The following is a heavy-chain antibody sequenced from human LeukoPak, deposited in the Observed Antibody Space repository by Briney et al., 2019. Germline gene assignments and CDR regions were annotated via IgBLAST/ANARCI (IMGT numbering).Heavy chain of an antibody. V-gene: IGHV1-2*02. CDR1: GYTFTGYY. CDR3: ARVDCSGGSCYGSGLDY. CDR2: INPNSGGT. J-gene: IGHJ4*02. Sequence: ASVKVSCKASGYTFTGYYMHWVRQAPGQGLEWMGWINPNSGGTNYVQKFQGRVTMTRDTSISTAYMELSRLRSDDTAVYYCARVDCSGGSCYGSGLDYWGQGTLVTVSS. D-gene: IGHD2-15*01.